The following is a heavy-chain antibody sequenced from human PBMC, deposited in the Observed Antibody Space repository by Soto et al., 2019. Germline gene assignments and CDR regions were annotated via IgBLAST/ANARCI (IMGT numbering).Heavy chain of an antibody. CDR1: GFTVSSTY. Sequence: GGSLRLSCAASGFTVSSTYMNWVRQAPGKGLEWLSIIYRDGSTYYADSVKGRFTIFRDDSKNTLFLHMRSLRPEDTAVYYCARVTLRLRELNLWGQGTLVTVSS. V-gene: IGHV3-53*01. CDR3: ARVTLRLRELNL. D-gene: IGHD3-16*01. J-gene: IGHJ5*02. CDR2: IYRDGST.